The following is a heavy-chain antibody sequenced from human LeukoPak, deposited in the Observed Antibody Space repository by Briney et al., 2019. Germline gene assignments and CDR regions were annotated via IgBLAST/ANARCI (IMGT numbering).Heavy chain of an antibody. D-gene: IGHD4-11*01. V-gene: IGHV3-30*02. CDR3: AREMTTPDDAFDI. Sequence: SGGSLRLSCAASGFTFSSYWMSWVRQAPGKGLEWVAFIQYDGHDYYYADSVRGRFTISRDNSKNILSLQMNSLRAEDTAVYYCAREMTTPDDAFDIWGQGTMVTVSS. CDR2: IQYDGHDY. J-gene: IGHJ3*02. CDR1: GFTFSSYW.